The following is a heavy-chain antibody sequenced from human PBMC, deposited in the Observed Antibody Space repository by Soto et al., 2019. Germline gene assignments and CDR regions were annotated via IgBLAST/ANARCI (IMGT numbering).Heavy chain of an antibody. CDR2: INHSGST. CDR1: GGSFSGYY. V-gene: IGHV4-34*01. J-gene: IGHJ6*03. CDR3: ARFSSSPPRYYSYMDV. D-gene: IGHD6-6*01. Sequence: PSETLSLTCAVYGGSFSGYYWSWLRQPPGKGLEWIGEINHSGSTNYNPSLKSRVTISVDTSKNQSPLKLSSVTAADTAVYYCARFSSSPPRYYSYMDVWGKGTTVTVS.